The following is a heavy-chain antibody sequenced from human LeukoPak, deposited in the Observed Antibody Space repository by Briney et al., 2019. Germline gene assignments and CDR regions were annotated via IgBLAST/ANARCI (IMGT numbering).Heavy chain of an antibody. Sequence: GGSLRLSCAASGFPFSGDWMTWVRQAPGKGLQWVASIKGDGRGKYYVDSVKGRFTVSRDNAKKSLYLQMDSLRVEDMGMYYCAKVQLLFYDWGSSIDYWGQGTLVTVSS. CDR3: AKVQLLFYDWGSSIDY. CDR1: GFPFSGDW. CDR2: IKGDGRGK. J-gene: IGHJ4*02. V-gene: IGHV3-7*03. D-gene: IGHD3-16*01.